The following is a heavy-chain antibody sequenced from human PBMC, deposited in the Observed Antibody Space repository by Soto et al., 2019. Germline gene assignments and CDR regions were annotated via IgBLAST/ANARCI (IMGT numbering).Heavy chain of an antibody. CDR1: GFTFSSYS. CDR2: LSSSTSTI. D-gene: IGHD2-15*01. J-gene: IGHJ6*02. Sequence: GGSLRLSCAASGFTFSSYSMNWVRQAPGKGLEWVSYLSSSTSTIYYADSVKGRFTISRDNAKNSLYLQMNSLRDEDTAVYYCARDFFHCSGGTCYSEVMDYGMDVWGQGTTVTVSS. V-gene: IGHV3-48*02. CDR3: ARDFFHCSGGTCYSEVMDYGMDV.